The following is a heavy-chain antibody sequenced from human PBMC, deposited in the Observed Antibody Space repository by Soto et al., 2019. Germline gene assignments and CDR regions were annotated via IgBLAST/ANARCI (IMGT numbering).Heavy chain of an antibody. V-gene: IGHV3-23*01. CDR3: ANLRFLEWLFETKYIDY. CDR2: ISGSGGST. J-gene: IGHJ4*02. D-gene: IGHD3-3*01. CDR1: GFTFSSYA. Sequence: PGGSLRLSCAASGFTFSSYAMSWVRQAPGKGFECVSAISGSGGSTYYADSVKGRFTISRDNSNNSLYLQMNSLRAEDTAVYYCANLRFLEWLFETKYIDYWGQGTLVTVSS.